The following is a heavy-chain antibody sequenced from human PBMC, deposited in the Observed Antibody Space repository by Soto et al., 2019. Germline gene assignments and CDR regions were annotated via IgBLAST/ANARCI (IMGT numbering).Heavy chain of an antibody. CDR1: GFTFSSYA. J-gene: IGHJ4*02. Sequence: GGSLRLSCAASGFTFSSYAMSWVRQAPGKGLEWVSAISGSGGSTYYADSVKGRFTISRDNSMNTLYLQMNSLRAEDTAVYYCAKWGGLRPLLQYCSGGSCYKIGFDYWGQGTLVTVSS. V-gene: IGHV3-23*01. D-gene: IGHD2-15*01. CDR3: AKWGGLRPLLQYCSGGSCYKIGFDY. CDR2: ISGSGGST.